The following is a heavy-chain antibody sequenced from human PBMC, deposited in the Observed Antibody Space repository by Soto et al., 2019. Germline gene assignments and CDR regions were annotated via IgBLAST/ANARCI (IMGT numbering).Heavy chain of an antibody. CDR1: GGSISSGGYY. V-gene: IGHV4-31*03. D-gene: IGHD2-8*02. Sequence: SETLSLTCTVSGGSISSGGYYWSWIRQHPGKGLEWIGYIYYSGSTYYNPSLKSRVTISVDTSKNQFSLKLSSVTAADTAVYYCARDRRLQSGGWFDPWGQGTLVTVSS. CDR3: ARDRRLQSGGWFDP. J-gene: IGHJ5*02. CDR2: IYYSGST.